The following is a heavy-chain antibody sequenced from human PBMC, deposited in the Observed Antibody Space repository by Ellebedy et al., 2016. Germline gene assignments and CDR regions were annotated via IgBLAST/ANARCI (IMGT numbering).Heavy chain of an antibody. CDR2: INPNSGGT. V-gene: IGHV1-2*04. CDR1: GYTFTGYY. Sequence: ASVKVSCKASGYTFTGYYIHWVRQAPGQGLEWMGWINPNSGGTNYAQKFQGWVTMTRETSISTAYMELSRLTSDDTAVYYCARDGPGGKNDFDMWGQGTMVTVSS. D-gene: IGHD1-14*01. CDR3: ARDGPGGKNDFDM. J-gene: IGHJ3*02.